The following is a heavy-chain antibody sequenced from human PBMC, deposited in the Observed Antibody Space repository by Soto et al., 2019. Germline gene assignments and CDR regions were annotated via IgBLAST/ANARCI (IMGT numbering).Heavy chain of an antibody. Sequence: ASVKVSCKASGYTFTSYGISWVRQAPGQGLKWMGWISGYNGNTNYEQKFQDRVTMTTDTTTNTAYMELRSLRSDDTAVYYCAREGPRPYYYYGMDVWGQGTTVTVSS. V-gene: IGHV1-18*01. CDR3: AREGPRPYYYYGMDV. CDR1: GYTFTSYG. CDR2: ISGYNGNT. J-gene: IGHJ6*02.